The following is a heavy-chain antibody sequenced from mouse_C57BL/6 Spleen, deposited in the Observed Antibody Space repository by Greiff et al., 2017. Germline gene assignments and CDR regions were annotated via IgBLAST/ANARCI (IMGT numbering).Heavy chain of an antibody. J-gene: IGHJ4*01. CDR1: GYTFTSYW. D-gene: IGHD1-1*01. V-gene: IGHV1-59*01. CDR3: ASHYYGSSYYAMDY. Sequence: QVQLQQPGAELVRPGTSVKLSCKASGYTFTSYWMHWVKQRPGQGLEWIGVIDPSDSYTNYHQKFKGKATLTVDTSSSTAYMQLSSLTSEDSAVYYCASHYYGSSYYAMDYWGQGTSVTVSS. CDR2: IDPSDSYT.